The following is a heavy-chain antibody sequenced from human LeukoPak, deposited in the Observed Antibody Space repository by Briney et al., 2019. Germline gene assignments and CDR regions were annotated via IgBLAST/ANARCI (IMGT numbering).Heavy chain of an antibody. Sequence: PSETLSLTCAVYGGSFSGYYWSWIRQPPGKGLEWIGYIYYSGSTNYNPSLKSRVTISVDTSKNQFSLELSSVTAADTAVYYCARGYSNYFNYYGMDVWGQGTTVTVSS. D-gene: IGHD4-11*01. CDR2: IYYSGST. V-gene: IGHV4-59*01. CDR1: GGSFSGYY. CDR3: ARGYSNYFNYYGMDV. J-gene: IGHJ6*02.